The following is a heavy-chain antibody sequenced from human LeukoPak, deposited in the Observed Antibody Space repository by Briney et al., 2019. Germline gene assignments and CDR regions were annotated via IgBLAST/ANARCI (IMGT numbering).Heavy chain of an antibody. J-gene: IGHJ4*02. CDR2: IYTSGTT. CDR3: ARLSTVTTSFDY. D-gene: IGHD4-17*01. V-gene: IGHV4-4*07. CDR1: GGSISTYY. Sequence: SETLSLTCTVSGGSISTYYWSWIRQPAGKGLEWIGRIYTSGTTHYNPSLKSRVTMSVDTSKNQFSLKLSSVTAADTAVYYCARLSTVTTSFDYWGQGTLVTVSS.